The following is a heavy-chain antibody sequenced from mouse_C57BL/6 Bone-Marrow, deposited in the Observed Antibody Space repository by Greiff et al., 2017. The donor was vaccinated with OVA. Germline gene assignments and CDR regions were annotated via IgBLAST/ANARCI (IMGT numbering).Heavy chain of an antibody. CDR2: IRNKANGYTT. J-gene: IGHJ4*01. V-gene: IGHV7-3*01. Sequence: EVKVVESGGGLVQPGGSLSLSCAASGFTFTDYYMSWVRQPPGKALEWLGFIRNKANGYTTEYSASVKGRFTISRDNSQSILYLQMNALRAEDSATYYCARVATPLMDDWGQGTSVTVSS. CDR3: ARVATPLMDD. CDR1: GFTFTDYY. D-gene: IGHD1-1*02.